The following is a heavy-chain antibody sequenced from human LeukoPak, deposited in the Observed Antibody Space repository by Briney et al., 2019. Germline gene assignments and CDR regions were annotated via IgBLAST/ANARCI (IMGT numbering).Heavy chain of an antibody. CDR2: IQSGST. CDR3: ARDRGDTSGWPIIDY. J-gene: IGHJ4*02. CDR1: GFTVNNNH. V-gene: IGHV3-66*01. D-gene: IGHD6-19*01. Sequence: PGGSLRLSCAASGFTVNNNHMSWVRQAPGKGLEWVSLIQSGSTHYADSVKGRFTISRDNSKNTLYLQMDSLRAEDTAVYYRARDRGDTSGWPIIDYWGQGTLVTVSS.